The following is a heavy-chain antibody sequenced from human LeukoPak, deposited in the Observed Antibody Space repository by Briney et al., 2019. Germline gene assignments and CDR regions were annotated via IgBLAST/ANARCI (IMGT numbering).Heavy chain of an antibody. D-gene: IGHD1-26*01. J-gene: IGHJ4*02. Sequence: GGSLRLSCAASGFTFSTYTMNWVRQAPGKGLEWVSSISSSSGYIYYADSVKGRFTISRDNADNTLYLQMNSLRVEDTAVYYCARSVSGNYGRFDYWGQGTLVTVSS. CDR2: ISSSSGYI. V-gene: IGHV3-21*01. CDR3: ARSVSGNYGRFDY. CDR1: GFTFSTYT.